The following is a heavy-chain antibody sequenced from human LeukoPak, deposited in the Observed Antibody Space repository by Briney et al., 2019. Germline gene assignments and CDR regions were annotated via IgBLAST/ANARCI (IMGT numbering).Heavy chain of an antibody. CDR1: GGSISSFY. V-gene: IGHV4-59*08. D-gene: IGHD2-15*01. CDR2: IFYSGST. J-gene: IGHJ3*02. CDR3: ARHVSTGGIDAFDI. Sequence: PSETLSLTCTVSGGSISSFYWSWIRQPPGKGLEWIGYIFYSGSTNYNPSLKSRATMSVDTSKSQFSLKLSSVTAADTAVYYCARHVSTGGIDAFDIWGQGTMVTVSS.